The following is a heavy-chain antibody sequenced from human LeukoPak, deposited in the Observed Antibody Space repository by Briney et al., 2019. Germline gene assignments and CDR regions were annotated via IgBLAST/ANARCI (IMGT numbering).Heavy chain of an antibody. V-gene: IGHV4-59*12. CDR2: IYHSGST. D-gene: IGHD3-9*01. CDR1: GGSISSYY. CDR3: ARGSLRYFDWLSFDY. J-gene: IGHJ4*02. Sequence: SETLSLTCTVSGGSISSYYWSWIRQPPGKGLEWIGYIYHSGSTYYNPSLKSRVTISVDRSKNQFSLKLSSVTAADTAVYYCARGSLRYFDWLSFDYWGQGTLVTVSS.